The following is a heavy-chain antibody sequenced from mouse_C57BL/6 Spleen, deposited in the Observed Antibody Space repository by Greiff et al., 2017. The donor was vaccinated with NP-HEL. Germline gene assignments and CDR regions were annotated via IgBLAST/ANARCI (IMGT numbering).Heavy chain of an antibody. CDR2: IYPSDSET. CDR1: GYTFTSYW. D-gene: IGHD2-1*01. V-gene: IGHV1-61*01. CDR3: ARDGNYSSYFDY. Sequence: QVQLQQPGAELVRPGSSVKLSCKASGYTFTSYWMDWVKQRPGQGLEWIGNIYPSDSETHYNQKFKDKATLTVDKSSSTAYMQLSSLTSEDSAVYYCARDGNYSSYFDYGGQGTTLTVSS. J-gene: IGHJ2*01.